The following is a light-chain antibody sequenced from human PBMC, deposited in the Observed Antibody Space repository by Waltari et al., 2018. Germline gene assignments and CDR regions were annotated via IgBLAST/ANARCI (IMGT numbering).Light chain of an antibody. V-gene: IGLV2-14*02. J-gene: IGLJ2*01. CDR3: SSLTSSSSVV. CDR2: EVS. CDR1: SSDVGSYNL. Sequence: QSVLTQPASVSGSPGQSITISCTGTSSDVGSYNLVSWYQQHPGKAPKLMIYEVSNRPSGVSDRFSGSKSGNTASLTISGLQAEDEADYYCSSLTSSSSVVIGGGTKVTVL.